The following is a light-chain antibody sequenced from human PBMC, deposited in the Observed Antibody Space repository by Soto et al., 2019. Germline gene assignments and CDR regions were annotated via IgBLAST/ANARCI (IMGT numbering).Light chain of an antibody. J-gene: IGKJ3*01. CDR1: QSVSSN. CDR3: QQYNTWPLT. CDR2: DAS. V-gene: IGKV3-15*01. Sequence: ETVMTQSPATLSVSPGERPTLSCRASQSVSSNLAWYQQKPGQAPRLLIYDASTRATGIPARFSGSGSGTEFTLPISSLQSEDFAVYYCQQYNTWPLTFGPGTKVDI.